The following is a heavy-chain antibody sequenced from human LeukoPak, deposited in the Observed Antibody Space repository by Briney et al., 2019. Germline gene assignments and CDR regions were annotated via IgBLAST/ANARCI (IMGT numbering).Heavy chain of an antibody. CDR2: INLSGGST. D-gene: IGHD1-26*01. CDR1: GYTFTSYY. J-gene: IGHJ6*03. Sequence: GASVKVSCKASGYTFTSYYMSWVRQAPGQGLEWMGIINLSGGSTSYAQKFQGRVTMTRDTSTSTVYMELSSLRSEDTAVFYCARGKLGTYYDGSMDVWGKGTTVTISS. V-gene: IGHV1-46*01. CDR3: ARGKLGTYYDGSMDV.